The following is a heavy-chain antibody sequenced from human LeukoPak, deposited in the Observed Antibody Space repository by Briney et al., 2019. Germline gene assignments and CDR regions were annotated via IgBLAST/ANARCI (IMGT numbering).Heavy chain of an antibody. CDR1: GFTFSSYS. D-gene: IGHD3-10*01. Sequence: PGGSLRLSCAASGFTFSSYSMNWVRQAPGEGLEWVSSISGSSSYIYYADSVKGRFTISRDNAKNSLYLQMNSLRAEDTAVYYCATELLWFGTDYWGQGTLVTVSS. CDR2: ISGSSSYI. V-gene: IGHV3-21*01. CDR3: ATELLWFGTDY. J-gene: IGHJ4*02.